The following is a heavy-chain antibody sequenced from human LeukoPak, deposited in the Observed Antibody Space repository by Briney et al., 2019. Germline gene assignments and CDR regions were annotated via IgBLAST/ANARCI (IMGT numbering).Heavy chain of an antibody. D-gene: IGHD6-13*01. CDR2: IYYSGST. J-gene: IGHJ4*02. V-gene: IGHV4-31*03. Sequence: SETLSLTCTVSGGSISSGGYYWSWIRQHPGKGLEWIGYIYYSGSTYYNPSLKSRVTISVDTSKNQFSLKLSSVTAADTAVYYCARPTLPQQIQPFDYWGQGTLVTVSS. CDR3: ARPTLPQQIQPFDY. CDR1: GGSISSGGYY.